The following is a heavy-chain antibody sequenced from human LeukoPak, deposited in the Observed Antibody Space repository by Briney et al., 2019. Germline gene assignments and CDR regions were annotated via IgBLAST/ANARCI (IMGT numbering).Heavy chain of an antibody. Sequence: SETLSLTCTVSGGSISSYYWSWIRQPPGKGLEWIGYIYYSGSTNYNPSLNSRVTISVDTSKNQFSLKLNSVTAADTAVYYCARGEQWLANYFDYWGQGTLVTVSS. V-gene: IGHV4-59*01. D-gene: IGHD6-19*01. CDR1: GGSISSYY. J-gene: IGHJ4*02. CDR2: IYYSGST. CDR3: ARGEQWLANYFDY.